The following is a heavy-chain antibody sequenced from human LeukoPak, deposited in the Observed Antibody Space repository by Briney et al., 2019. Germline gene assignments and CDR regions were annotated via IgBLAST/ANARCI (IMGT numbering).Heavy chain of an antibody. V-gene: IGHV1-46*01. CDR1: GYTFTSYF. CDR3: AREPPRGRGSYYFDY. D-gene: IGHD3-10*01. J-gene: IGHJ4*02. CDR2: INPSGGST. Sequence: ASVKVSCKASGYTFTSYFIHWVRQAPGQGLEWMGMINPSGGSTSYVQKFQGRVTMTRDTSTSTVYMELSSLRSEDTAVYYCAREPPRGRGSYYFDYWGQGTLVTVSS.